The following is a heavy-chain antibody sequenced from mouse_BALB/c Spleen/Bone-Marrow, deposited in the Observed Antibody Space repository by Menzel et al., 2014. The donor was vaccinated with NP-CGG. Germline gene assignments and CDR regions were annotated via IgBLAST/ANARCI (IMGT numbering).Heavy chain of an antibody. CDR1: GFNIKDTY. D-gene: IGHD1-1*01. CDR3: APYYYGSSSFAY. CDR2: IDPANGNT. Sequence: VHVMQSGAELVKPGASVKLSCTASGFNIKDTYMHWVKQRPEQGLEWIGRIDPANGNTKYDPKFQGKATITADTSSNTAYLQLSSLTSEDTAVYYCAPYYYGSSSFAYWGQGTLVTVSA. V-gene: IGHV14-3*02. J-gene: IGHJ3*01.